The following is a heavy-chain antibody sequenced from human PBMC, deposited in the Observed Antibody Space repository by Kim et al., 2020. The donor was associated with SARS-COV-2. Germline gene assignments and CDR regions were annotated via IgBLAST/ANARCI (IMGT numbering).Heavy chain of an antibody. Sequence: YGQKFQGRVTMTRDTSTSTVYMELSSLRSEDTAVYYCARGAYGDYVSDYWGQGTLVTVSS. CDR3: ARGAYGDYVSDY. D-gene: IGHD4-17*01. V-gene: IGHV1-46*01. J-gene: IGHJ4*02.